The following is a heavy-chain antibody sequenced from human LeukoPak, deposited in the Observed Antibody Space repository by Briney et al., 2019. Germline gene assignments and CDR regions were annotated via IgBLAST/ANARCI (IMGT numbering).Heavy chain of an antibody. Sequence: GESLRLSCAASGFSVSNKYMSWVRQAPGKGLEWVSVIYTGGDTYYADSVRGRFTISRDNSKNTVNLQMNSLRAEDTAVYYCAKDPYCGGDCYFDLWGRGTLVTVSS. CDR2: IYTGGDT. CDR1: GFSVSNKY. CDR3: AKDPYCGGDCYFDL. V-gene: IGHV3-53*01. J-gene: IGHJ2*01. D-gene: IGHD2-21*01.